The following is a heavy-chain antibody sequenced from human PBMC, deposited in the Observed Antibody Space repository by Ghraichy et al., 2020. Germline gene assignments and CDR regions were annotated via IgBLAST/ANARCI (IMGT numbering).Heavy chain of an antibody. V-gene: IGHV4-38-2*02. CDR1: GYSISSGYY. J-gene: IGHJ4*02. CDR2: IYHSGST. CDR3: ARVPSKTEIVGATTGVN. D-gene: IGHD1-26*01. Sequence: SETLSLTCTVSGYSISSGYYWGWIRQPPGKGLEWIGSIYHSGSTYYNPSLKSRVTISVDTSKNQFSLKLSSVTAADTAVYYCARVPSKTEIVGATTGVNWGQGTLVTVSS.